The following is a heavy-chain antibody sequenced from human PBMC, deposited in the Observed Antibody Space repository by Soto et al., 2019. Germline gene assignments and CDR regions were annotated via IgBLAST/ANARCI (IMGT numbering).Heavy chain of an antibody. CDR2: IYYSGST. J-gene: IGHJ4*02. CDR1: GGSISSGDYY. D-gene: IGHD3-10*01. Sequence: PSETLSLTCTVSGGSISSGDYYWSWIRQPPGKGLEWIGYIYYSGSTYYNPSLKSRVTISVDTSKNQFSLKLSSVTAADTAVYYCARLNAMVRGVTTYYFDYWGQGTLVTVS. CDR3: ARLNAMVRGVTTYYFDY. V-gene: IGHV4-30-4*01.